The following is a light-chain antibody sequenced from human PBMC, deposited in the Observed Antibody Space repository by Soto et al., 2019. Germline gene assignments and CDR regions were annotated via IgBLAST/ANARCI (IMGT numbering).Light chain of an antibody. CDR2: AAS. J-gene: IGKJ4*01. Sequence: DIQMTQSPSSVSASVGDRVTITCRASQGISSWLAWYQQKPGKAPKRLISAASSLQSGAPSSISGSGSGTDFTVDISSLQTEDLVSYYCPQANSFPLTFRGGTELEIK. CDR1: QGISSW. CDR3: PQANSFPLT. V-gene: IGKV1-12*01.